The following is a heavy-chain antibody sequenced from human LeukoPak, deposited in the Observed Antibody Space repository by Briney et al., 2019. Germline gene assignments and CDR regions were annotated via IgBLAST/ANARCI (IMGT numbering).Heavy chain of an antibody. D-gene: IGHD6-19*01. CDR1: GFTFSSYG. CDR3: ARTLTSSGAFFDY. V-gene: IGHV3-74*01. CDR2: INSDGSST. J-gene: IGHJ4*02. Sequence: GGSLRLSCAASGFTFSSYGMHWVRQAPGKGLEWVSRINSDGSSTSYADSVKGRFTISRDNAKNTLYLEMNSLRAEDTAVYYCARTLTSSGAFFDYWGQGTLVTVSS.